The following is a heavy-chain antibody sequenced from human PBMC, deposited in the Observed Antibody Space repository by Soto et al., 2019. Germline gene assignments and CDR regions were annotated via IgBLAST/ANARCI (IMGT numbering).Heavy chain of an antibody. CDR1: GFTFSSYE. J-gene: IGHJ6*02. Sequence: GSLRLSCAASGFTFSSYEMNWVRQAPGKGLEWVSYISSSGSTIYYADSVKGRFTISRDNAKNSLYLQMNSLRAEDTAVYYCARGGAPRPHYDFWDVDCYYGMDVWGQGTTVTVSS. V-gene: IGHV3-48*03. D-gene: IGHD3-3*01. CDR3: ARGGAPRPHYDFWDVDCYYGMDV. CDR2: ISSSGSTI.